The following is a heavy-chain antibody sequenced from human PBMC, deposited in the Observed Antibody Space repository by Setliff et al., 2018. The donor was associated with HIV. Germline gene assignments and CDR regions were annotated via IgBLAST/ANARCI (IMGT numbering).Heavy chain of an antibody. CDR2: FMYTDIHYVNYLN. CDR1: GASFVGDNH. Sequence: SETLSLTCAVSGASFVGDNHWSWIRQTPERGLEWIAYFMYTDIHYVNYLNYRNPSLASRLSISVDKSKNQFSLTLSSVTAAATAVYYCARARSDWYNVRPYYFDLWGQGTPVTVSS. D-gene: IGHD6-19*01. V-gene: IGHV4-30-4*01. CDR3: ARARSDWYNVRPYYFDL. J-gene: IGHJ4*02.